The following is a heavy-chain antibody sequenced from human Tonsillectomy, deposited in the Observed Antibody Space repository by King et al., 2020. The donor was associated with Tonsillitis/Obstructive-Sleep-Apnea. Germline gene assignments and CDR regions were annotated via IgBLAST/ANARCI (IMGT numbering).Heavy chain of an antibody. J-gene: IGHJ4*02. Sequence: QLQESGPGLVKPSETLSLTCTVSGGSISSSSYYWGWIRQPQGKGLEWIGSIYYSGSNYYKSSLKSRVTISVDASKNQFSLKLSSVTAADTAVYYCARRGTRGAGVRYFDYGRQGPLVTVPS. CDR3: ARRGTRGAGVRYFDY. CDR2: IYYSGSN. CDR1: GGSISSSSYY. V-gene: IGHV4-39*01. D-gene: IGHD6-19*01.